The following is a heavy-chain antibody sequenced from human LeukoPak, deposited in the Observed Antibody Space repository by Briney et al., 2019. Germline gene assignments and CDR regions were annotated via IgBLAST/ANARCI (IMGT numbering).Heavy chain of an antibody. J-gene: IGHJ4*02. CDR1: GGSISSYY. CDR2: INHSGST. D-gene: IGHD6-6*01. Sequence: SETLSLTCTVSGGSISSYYWSRIRQPPGKGLEWIGEINHSGSTNYNPSLKNRVATSVDTSKNQFALRLSSVTAADTAAYFCARENWRSKSIDFDSWGQGTLVTVSS. CDR3: ARENWRSKSIDFDS. V-gene: IGHV4-34*01.